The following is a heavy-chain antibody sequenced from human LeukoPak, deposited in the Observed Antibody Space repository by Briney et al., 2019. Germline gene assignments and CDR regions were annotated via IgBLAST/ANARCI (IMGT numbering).Heavy chain of an antibody. D-gene: IGHD5-24*01. V-gene: IGHV3-7*04. CDR1: GFPFSSYW. J-gene: IGHJ4*02. CDR3: TRVGYIDEGIDY. Sequence: GGSLRLSCVASGFPFSSYWMTWVRQAPGKGLEWEANIKQDGSKKSYVDSVKGRFTISRDNAKNSLYLQMNSLRAEGTAIYYCTRVGYIDEGIDYWGQGTLVTVSS. CDR2: IKQDGSKK.